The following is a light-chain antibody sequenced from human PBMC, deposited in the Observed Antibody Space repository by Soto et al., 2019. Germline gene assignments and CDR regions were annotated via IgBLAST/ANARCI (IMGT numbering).Light chain of an antibody. CDR3: GEWDTSLGVDV. CDR1: SSNIAANS. CDR2: DTD. V-gene: IGLV1-51*01. Sequence: VLRPPPSVSVAPGQEVTISCSVSSSNIAANSVSWYQHRPGTAAKLLIYDTDRRPSGIPARSSCSKSGTSATLGITGLQTGHEADYYCGEWDTSLGVDVFGSGTKVTVL. J-gene: IGLJ1*01.